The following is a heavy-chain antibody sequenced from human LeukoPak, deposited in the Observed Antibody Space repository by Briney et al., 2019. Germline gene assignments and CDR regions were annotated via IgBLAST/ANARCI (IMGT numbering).Heavy chain of an antibody. J-gene: IGHJ4*02. CDR1: GFTFSSYG. V-gene: IGHV3-30*02. Sequence: GGSLRLSCAASGFTFSSYGMRWVRQAPGKGLEWVAFIRYDGSNKYYADSVKGRFTISRDNSKNTLYLQMNSLRAEDTAVYYCAKDRYYYDSSGYLIPGFDYWGQGTLVTVSS. CDR2: IRYDGSNK. D-gene: IGHD3-22*01. CDR3: AKDRYYYDSSGYLIPGFDY.